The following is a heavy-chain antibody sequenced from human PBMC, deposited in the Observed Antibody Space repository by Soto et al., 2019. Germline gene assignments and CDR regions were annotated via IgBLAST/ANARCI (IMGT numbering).Heavy chain of an antibody. CDR2: IDPSDSQT. V-gene: IGHV5-10-1*01. Sequence: GECLKSTCTSSGDSFACYWIIWVRQKPGKGLEWMGRIDPSDSQTYYSPSFRGHVTISVTKSITTVFLQWSSLRASDTAMYYCARQIYGSDTGPNFQYYFDSWGQGTPVAVSS. CDR1: GDSFACYW. CDR3: ARQIYGSDTGPNFQYYFDS. J-gene: IGHJ4*02. D-gene: IGHD5-18*01.